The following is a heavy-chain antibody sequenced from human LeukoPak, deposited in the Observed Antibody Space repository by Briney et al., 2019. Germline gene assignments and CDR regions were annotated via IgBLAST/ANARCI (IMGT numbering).Heavy chain of an antibody. D-gene: IGHD3-10*01. J-gene: IGHJ4*02. CDR3: AKDRRAGSYDY. CDR1: GFTFSSYE. V-gene: IGHV3-48*03. Sequence: PGGSLRLSCAASGFTFSSYEMNWVRQAPGKGLEWVSYISSSGSTIYYADSVKGRFTISRDNSKNTLYLQMNSLRAEDTAVYYCAKDRRAGSYDYWGQGTLVTVSS. CDR2: ISSSGSTI.